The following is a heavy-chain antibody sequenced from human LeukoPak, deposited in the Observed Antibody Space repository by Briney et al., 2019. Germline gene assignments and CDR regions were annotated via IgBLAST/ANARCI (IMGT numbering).Heavy chain of an antibody. J-gene: IGHJ4*02. CDR1: GYTFTGYY. CDR2: INPNSGGT. CDR3: ARSTLRSSTSFSYYFDY. Sequence: ASVKVSCKASGYTFTGYYMHWVRQAPGQGLDWMGWINPNSGGTNYAQKFQGRVTMTRDTSISTAYMELSRLRSDDTAVYYCARSTLRSSTSFSYYFDYWGQGTLVTVSS. V-gene: IGHV1-2*02. D-gene: IGHD2-2*01.